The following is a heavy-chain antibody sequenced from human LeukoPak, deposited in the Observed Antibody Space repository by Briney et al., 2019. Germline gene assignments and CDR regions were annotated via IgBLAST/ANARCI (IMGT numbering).Heavy chain of an antibody. CDR3: AKDQVRTTYCSGGSCYSNWYFDL. V-gene: IGHV1-18*01. D-gene: IGHD2-15*01. CDR1: GYTFTGYG. J-gene: IGHJ2*01. CDR2: ISAYNGNS. Sequence: ATLKFSCKASGYTFTGYGISWMRQAPGQGLEWMGWISAYNGNSNYAQKLQGRVTMTTDTSTSTAYMELRSLRSDDTDVYYCAKDQVRTTYCSGGSCYSNWYFDLWGRGTLVTVSS.